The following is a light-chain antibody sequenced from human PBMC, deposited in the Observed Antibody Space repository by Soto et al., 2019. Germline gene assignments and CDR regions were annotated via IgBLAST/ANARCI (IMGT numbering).Light chain of an antibody. Sequence: QSVLTRPASVSGSAGESIGISCIGTSSDVGAYDYVSWYQQHPDGAPKLMIYEVSNRPSGVSNRFSGSKSVNTATLTISGLQAEDEADYYCSSYTSSSTRVFGTGTKVTVL. CDR3: SSYTSSSTRV. CDR1: SSDVGAYDY. J-gene: IGLJ1*01. CDR2: EVS. V-gene: IGLV2-14*03.